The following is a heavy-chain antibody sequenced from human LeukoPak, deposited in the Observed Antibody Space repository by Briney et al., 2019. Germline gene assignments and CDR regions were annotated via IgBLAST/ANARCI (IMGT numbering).Heavy chain of an antibody. V-gene: IGHV3-74*01. CDR3: ARKYSGSYYDFGAFDI. CDR1: GFPYGSTS. J-gene: IGHJ3*02. D-gene: IGHD1-26*01. Sequence: GGSLRLSCTASGFPYGSTSMHWVRQAPGKGLEWVSGIQRDGTSPTYADSVKGRFIISRDNAKNSLYLQMNSLRAEDTALYYCARKYSGSYYDFGAFDIWGQGTMVTVSS. CDR2: IQRDGTSP.